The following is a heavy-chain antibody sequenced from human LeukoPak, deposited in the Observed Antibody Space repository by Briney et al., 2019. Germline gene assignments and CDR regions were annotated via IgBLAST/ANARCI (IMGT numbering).Heavy chain of an antibody. CDR2: ISGSGGST. CDR3: AKGRPYCGGDCYYYFDY. CDR1: GFTFSSDA. J-gene: IGHJ4*02. D-gene: IGHD2-21*02. V-gene: IGHV3-23*01. Sequence: GGSLRFSCAASGFTFSSDAMSCVRQAPGKGLEWVSAISGSGGSTYYADSVKGRFTISRDNSKNTLYLQMNSLRAEDTAVYYCAKGRPYCGGDCYYYFDYWGQGTLVTASS.